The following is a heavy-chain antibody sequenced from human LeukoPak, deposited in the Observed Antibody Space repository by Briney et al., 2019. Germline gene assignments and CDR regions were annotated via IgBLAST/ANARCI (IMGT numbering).Heavy chain of an antibody. D-gene: IGHD4-17*01. J-gene: IGHJ6*02. CDR1: GFTFSSYA. CDR3: ARTPPYGDYPSDYYGMDV. CDR2: ISGSGGST. Sequence: PGGSLRLSCAASGFTFSSYAMSWVRQAPGKGLEWVSAISGSGGSTYYADSVKGRFTISRDNSKNTLYLQMNSLRAEDTAVYYCARTPPYGDYPSDYYGMDVWGQGTTVTVSS. V-gene: IGHV3-23*01.